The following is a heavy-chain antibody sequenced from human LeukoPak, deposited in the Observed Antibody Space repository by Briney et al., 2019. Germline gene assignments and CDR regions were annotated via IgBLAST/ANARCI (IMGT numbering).Heavy chain of an antibody. CDR1: GFTFSSYS. CDR2: ISSSSSYI. V-gene: IGHV3-21*01. D-gene: IGHD2-15*01. CDR3: ARGVLLTFDP. Sequence: GGSLRLSCAASGFTFSSYSMNWVRHAPGKGLEWVSSISSSSSYIYYADSVKGRFTISRDNAKNSLYLQMNSRRAEDTAVYYCARGVLLTFDPWGQGTLVTVSS. J-gene: IGHJ5*02.